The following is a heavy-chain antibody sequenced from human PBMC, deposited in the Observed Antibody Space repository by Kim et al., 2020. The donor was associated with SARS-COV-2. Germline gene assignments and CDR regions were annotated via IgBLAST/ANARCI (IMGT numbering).Heavy chain of an antibody. CDR1: GFTFSNAW. CDR3: TTGYPEPVQLELSWDYYGMDV. J-gene: IGHJ6*02. CDR2: IKSKTDGGTT. V-gene: IGHV3-15*01. D-gene: IGHD1-1*01. Sequence: GGSLRLSCAASGFTFSNAWMSWVRQAPGKGLEWVGRIKSKTDGGTTDYAAPVKGRFTISRDDSKNTLYLQMNSLKTEDTAVYYCTTGYPEPVQLELSWDYYGMDVWGQGTTVTVSS.